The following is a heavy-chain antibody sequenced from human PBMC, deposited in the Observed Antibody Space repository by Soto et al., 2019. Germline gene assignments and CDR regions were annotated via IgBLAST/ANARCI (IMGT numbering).Heavy chain of an antibody. J-gene: IGHJ6*02. CDR1: GYSFTSYW. Sequence: EVQLVQSGAEVKKPGESLKISCKGSGYSFTSYWIGWARQMPGKGLEWMGIIYPGDSDTRYSPSFQGQVTISADKSISTAYVQWSSLKASDTAMYYCARPRYGGKYYYGMDVWGQGTTVTVAS. D-gene: IGHD5-18*01. CDR3: ARPRYGGKYYYGMDV. CDR2: IYPGDSDT. V-gene: IGHV5-51*03.